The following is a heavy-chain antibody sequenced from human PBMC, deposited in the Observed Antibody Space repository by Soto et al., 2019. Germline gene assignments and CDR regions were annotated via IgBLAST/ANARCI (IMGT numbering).Heavy chain of an antibody. Sequence: LRLSCASSVFTFSSYSMNWVRQAPGKGLEWVSSISSSSSYIYYADSVKGRFTISRDNAKNSLYLQMNSLRAEDTAVYYCARDEGYYYGMDVWGQGNTVTVSS. V-gene: IGHV3-21*01. J-gene: IGHJ6*02. CDR1: VFTFSSYS. CDR3: ARDEGYYYGMDV. CDR2: ISSSSSYI.